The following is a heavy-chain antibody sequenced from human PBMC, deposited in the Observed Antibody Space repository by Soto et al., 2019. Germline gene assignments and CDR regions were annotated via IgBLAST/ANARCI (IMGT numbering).Heavy chain of an antibody. Sequence: HPGGSLRLSCAASGFSIRTYGMHWVRQAPGKGLEWVASISFDGGETYYTNSVKGRLTISRDNSKNTLDLQMNSLRTEDTAVYYCAKDVYGDFGGLYYYYGMDVWGQGTTVTVSS. CDR3: AKDVYGDFGGLYYYYGMDV. V-gene: IGHV3-30*18. CDR2: ISFDGGET. D-gene: IGHD4-17*01. J-gene: IGHJ6*02. CDR1: GFSIRTYG.